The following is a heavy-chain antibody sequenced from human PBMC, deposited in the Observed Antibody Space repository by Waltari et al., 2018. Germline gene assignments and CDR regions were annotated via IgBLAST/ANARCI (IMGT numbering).Heavy chain of an antibody. J-gene: IGHJ4*02. CDR1: GFTFSEYW. D-gene: IGHD1-7*01. V-gene: IGHV3-7*01. Sequence: EVQLVESGGGLVQPGGSLRLSCSTSGFTFSEYWMTWVRQAPGTGLEGWGNIKTDGREEYYTDSVKGRFIISRDNAKNSLFLQMDSLRVEDTAVYYCARDGDRNYDYWGQGTLVTVSS. CDR3: ARDGDRNYDY. CDR2: IKTDGREE.